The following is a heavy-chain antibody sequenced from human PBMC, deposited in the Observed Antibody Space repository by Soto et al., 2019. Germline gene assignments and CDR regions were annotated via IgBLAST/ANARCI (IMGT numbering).Heavy chain of an antibody. J-gene: IGHJ6*02. V-gene: IGHV1-69*12. CDR1: GGTFSGYA. CDR2: IIPMFGPA. CDR3: AGDRRASSGYYGMDG. Sequence: QVQLVQSGVEVKKPGSSVKVSCKASGGTFSGYAISWVRQAPGQGLEWMGGIIPMFGPANYAQKFQGRVMITADESTGTAYMELSSRRSEDTAVYYCAGDRRASSGYYGMDGCGQGTTGTVSS. D-gene: IGHD3-22*01.